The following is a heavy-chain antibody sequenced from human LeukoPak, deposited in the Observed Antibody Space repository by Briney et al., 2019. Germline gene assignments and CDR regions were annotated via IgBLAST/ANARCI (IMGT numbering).Heavy chain of an antibody. D-gene: IGHD6-13*01. J-gene: IGHJ4*02. CDR1: GGTFSSYA. CDR3: ARARIAAAFDY. V-gene: IGHV1-2*02. Sequence: ASVEVSCKASGGTFSSYAISWVRQAPGQGLEWMGWINPNSGGTNYAQKFQGRVTMTRDTSISTAYMELSRLRSDDTAVYYCARARIAAAFDYWGQGTLVTVSS. CDR2: INPNSGGT.